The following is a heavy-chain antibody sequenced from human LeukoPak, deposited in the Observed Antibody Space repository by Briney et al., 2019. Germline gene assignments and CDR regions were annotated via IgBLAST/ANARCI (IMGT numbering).Heavy chain of an antibody. J-gene: IGHJ4*02. CDR2: IYCSGST. V-gene: IGHV4-59*08. CDR1: GGSISSYY. CDR3: ARRWAGTFDY. D-gene: IGHD1-7*01. Sequence: PSETLSLTCTVSGGSISSYYWSWIRQPPGKGLEWIGYIYCSGSTNYNPSLKSRVTISVDTSKNQFSLKLSSVTAADTAVYYCARRWAGTFDYWGQGTLVTVSS.